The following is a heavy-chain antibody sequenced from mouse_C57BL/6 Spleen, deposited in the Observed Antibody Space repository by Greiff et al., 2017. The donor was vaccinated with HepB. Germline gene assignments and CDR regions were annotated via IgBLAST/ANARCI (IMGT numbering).Heavy chain of an antibody. Sequence: QVQLQQPGAELVKPGASVKLSCKASGYTFTSYWMQWVKQRPGQGLEWIGEIDPSDSYTNYNQKFKGKATLTVDTSSSTAYMQLSSLTSEDSAVYYCARYLYWDAMDYWGQGTSVTVSS. V-gene: IGHV1-50*01. CDR1: GYTFTSYW. CDR3: ARYLYWDAMDY. D-gene: IGHD4-1*01. CDR2: IDPSDSYT. J-gene: IGHJ4*01.